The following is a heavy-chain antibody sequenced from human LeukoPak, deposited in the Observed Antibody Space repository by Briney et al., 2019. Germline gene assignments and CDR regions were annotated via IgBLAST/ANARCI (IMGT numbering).Heavy chain of an antibody. J-gene: IGHJ4*02. CDR2: IYSDGST. CDR3: ARQMATTYSLDS. Sequence: GGSLRLSCAASGFTVSSNYMTWVRQAPGKGLEWVSIIYSDGSTYYADSVKGRFTISRDNSRNTLYLQMNSLRAEDTAVYYCARQMATTYSLDSWGQGTPVTVSS. D-gene: IGHD5-24*01. CDR1: GFTVSSNY. V-gene: IGHV3-66*04.